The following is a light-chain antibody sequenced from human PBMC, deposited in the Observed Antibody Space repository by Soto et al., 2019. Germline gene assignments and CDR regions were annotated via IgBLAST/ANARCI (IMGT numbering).Light chain of an antibody. CDR1: SSDIGGHDF. J-gene: IGLJ1*01. V-gene: IGLV2-14*01. CDR3: SSYSNNSPYV. CDR2: EVS. Sequence: QSVLTQPASVPGSPGQSITISCTGTSSDIGGHDFVSWYQQLPGKAPKLIIFEVSNWPSGASIRFSGSKSGNTASLTISGLQAEDEADYYCSSYSNNSPYVFGTGTKVTVL.